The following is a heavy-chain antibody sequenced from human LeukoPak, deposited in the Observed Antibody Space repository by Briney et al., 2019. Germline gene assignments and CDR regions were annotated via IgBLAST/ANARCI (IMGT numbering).Heavy chain of an antibody. Sequence: GGSLRLSCAASGFTFSSYSMNWVRQAPGKGLEWVSVIYSGGSTYYADSVKGRFTISRDNSKNTLYLQMNSLRAEDTAVYYCARRPYYYYYYMDVWGKGTTVTVSS. J-gene: IGHJ6*03. D-gene: IGHD6-6*01. CDR1: GFTFSSYS. CDR2: IYSGGST. V-gene: IGHV3-53*01. CDR3: ARRPYYYYYYMDV.